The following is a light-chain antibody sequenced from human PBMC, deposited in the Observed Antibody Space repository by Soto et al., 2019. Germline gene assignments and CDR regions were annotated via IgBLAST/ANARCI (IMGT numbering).Light chain of an antibody. CDR1: SSDVGGYNY. Sequence: QSALTQPPSASGSPGQSVTTSCTGTSSDVGGYNYVSWYQQHPGKAPKLIIYEVTKRPSGVPDSFSGSKSGNTASLTVSGLEAEDEADYYCSSYSGSNNVVFGGGTKVTVL. CDR2: EVT. CDR3: SSYSGSNNVV. J-gene: IGLJ2*01. V-gene: IGLV2-8*01.